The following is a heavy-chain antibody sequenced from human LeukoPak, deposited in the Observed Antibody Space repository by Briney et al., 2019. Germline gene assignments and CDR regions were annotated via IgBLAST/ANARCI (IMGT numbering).Heavy chain of an antibody. CDR3: ARAGVEMATIVDY. D-gene: IGHD5-24*01. V-gene: IGHV4-34*01. J-gene: IGHJ4*02. Sequence: RASETLSLTCAVYGGSFSGYYWSWIRQPPGKGLEWIGEINHSGSTNYNPSLKSRVTISVDTSKNQFSLKLSSVTAADTAVYYCARAGVEMATIVDYWGQGTLVTVSS. CDR2: INHSGST. CDR1: GGSFSGYY.